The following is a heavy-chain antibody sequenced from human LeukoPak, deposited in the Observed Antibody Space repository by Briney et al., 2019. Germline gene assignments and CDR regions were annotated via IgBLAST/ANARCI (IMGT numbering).Heavy chain of an antibody. J-gene: IGHJ3*02. V-gene: IGHV3-33*01. D-gene: IGHD6-19*01. Sequence: GRSLRHSCAASGFTFSSYGMHWVRQATGKGLEWVAVIWYDGSNKYYADSVKGRFTISRDNSKNTLYLQMNSLRAEDTAVYYCARAGIAVAGTPHAFDIWGQGTMVTVSS. CDR2: IWYDGSNK. CDR1: GFTFSSYG. CDR3: ARAGIAVAGTPHAFDI.